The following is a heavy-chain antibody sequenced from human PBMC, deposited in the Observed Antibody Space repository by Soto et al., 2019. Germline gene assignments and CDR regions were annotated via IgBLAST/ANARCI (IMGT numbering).Heavy chain of an antibody. CDR1: GGTFSSYT. CDR3: ARDSGYKKIDY. J-gene: IGHJ4*02. D-gene: IGHD5-12*01. V-gene: IGHV1-69*04. Sequence: SVKVSCKASGGTFSSYTISWVRQAPGQGLEWMGRIIPILGIANYAQKFQGRVTITADKSTSTAYMELSSLRSEDTAVYYCARDSGYKKIDYWGQGTLVTVSS. CDR2: IIPILGIA.